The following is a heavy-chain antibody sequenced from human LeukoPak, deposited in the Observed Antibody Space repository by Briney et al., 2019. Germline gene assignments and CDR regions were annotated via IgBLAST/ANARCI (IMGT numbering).Heavy chain of an antibody. CDR1: GDSITNYY. V-gene: IGHV4-4*07. CDR2: IYISGIT. D-gene: IGHD3-10*01. J-gene: IGHJ5*02. Sequence: SETLSLTCSVSGDSITNYYWNWIRQPAGKGLEWIGRIYISGITNYNPSLKSRVTVSVDTSKNQFSLKLTSVTAADTAVYYCVRGPYGSGISNWFDPWGQGTQVIVSS. CDR3: VRGPYGSGISNWFDP.